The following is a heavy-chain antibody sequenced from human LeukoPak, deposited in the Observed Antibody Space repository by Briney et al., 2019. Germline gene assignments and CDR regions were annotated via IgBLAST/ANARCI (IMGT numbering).Heavy chain of an antibody. Sequence: PGASLRLSCTASGFTFSSYAMSWVRQAPGKGLEWVSAISASGGSTYYADTVKGRFTISRDNSKNTLYLQMNSLRAEDTAVYYCAKDRLAAVSSFDYWGQGTLVTVSS. CDR3: AKDRLAAVSSFDY. D-gene: IGHD6-13*01. J-gene: IGHJ4*02. V-gene: IGHV3-23*01. CDR1: GFTFSSYA. CDR2: ISASGGST.